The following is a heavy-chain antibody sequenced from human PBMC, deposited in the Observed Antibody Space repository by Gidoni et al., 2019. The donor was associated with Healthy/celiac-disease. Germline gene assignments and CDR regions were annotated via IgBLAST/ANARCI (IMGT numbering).Heavy chain of an antibody. CDR1: GYTFTSYA. V-gene: IGHV1-3*01. CDR2: INAGNGNT. D-gene: IGHD1-26*01. CDR3: ARAPIVGATIWEVLDY. Sequence: QVQLVQSGAEVKKPGASVKVSCNASGYTFTSYAMHWVRQAPGQRLEWRGWINAGNGNTKYSQKFQGRVTITRDTSASTAYMELSSLRSEDTAVYYCARAPIVGATIWEVLDYWGQGTLVTVSS. J-gene: IGHJ4*02.